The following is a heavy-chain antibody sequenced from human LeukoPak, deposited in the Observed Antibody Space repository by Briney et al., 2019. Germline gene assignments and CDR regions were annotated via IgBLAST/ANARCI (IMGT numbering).Heavy chain of an antibody. Sequence: PGRSLRLSCAASGFTFGSYAMHWVRQAPGKGLEWVAVISYDGSNKYYADSVKGRFTISRDNSKNTLYLQMNSLRAEDTAVYYCARERYGMDVWGQGTTVTVSS. J-gene: IGHJ6*02. CDR3: ARERYGMDV. CDR1: GFTFGSYA. V-gene: IGHV3-30-3*01. CDR2: ISYDGSNK.